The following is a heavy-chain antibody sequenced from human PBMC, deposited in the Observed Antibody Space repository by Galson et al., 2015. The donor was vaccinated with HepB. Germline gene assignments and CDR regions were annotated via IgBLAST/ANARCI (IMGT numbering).Heavy chain of an antibody. D-gene: IGHD6-13*01. CDR1: GFTFSNYA. Sequence: SLRLSCAASGFTFSNYAMHWVRQAPGKGLEWVAVISDDGSNKDYADSVRGRFTISRDNSKNTLYLQVNSLRGEDTAVYYCAEQHTSSWVDHYGMDVWGRGTTVTVSS. J-gene: IGHJ6*02. V-gene: IGHV3-30*04. CDR3: AEQHTSSWVDHYGMDV. CDR2: ISDDGSNK.